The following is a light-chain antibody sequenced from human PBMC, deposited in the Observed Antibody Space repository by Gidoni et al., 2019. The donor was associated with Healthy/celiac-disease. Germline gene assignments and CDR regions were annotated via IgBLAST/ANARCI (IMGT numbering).Light chain of an antibody. V-gene: IGKV1-9*01. CDR2: AAS. J-gene: IGKJ5*01. CDR1: QGISSY. CDR3: QQLNSYPIT. Sequence: GDRVPITCRASQGISSYLAWYQQKPGKAPKLLIYAASTLQSGVPSRFSGSGSGTEFTLTISSLQPEDFATYYCQQLNSYPITFGQGTRLEIK.